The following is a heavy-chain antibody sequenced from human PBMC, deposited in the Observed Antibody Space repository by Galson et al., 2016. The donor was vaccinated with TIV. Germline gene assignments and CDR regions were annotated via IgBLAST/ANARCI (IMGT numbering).Heavy chain of an antibody. D-gene: IGHD2-21*01. Sequence: SLRLSCAASGFTFSDYYMSWIRQAPGKGLEWISYISSSGVTIYYADSVRGRFTISRDNAKNSLFLQINSLRVDDTAVYFCARGLSVIYGMDVRGLGTTVTVSS. J-gene: IGHJ6*02. CDR1: GFTFSDYY. V-gene: IGHV3-11*01. CDR2: ISSSGVTI. CDR3: ARGLSVIYGMDV.